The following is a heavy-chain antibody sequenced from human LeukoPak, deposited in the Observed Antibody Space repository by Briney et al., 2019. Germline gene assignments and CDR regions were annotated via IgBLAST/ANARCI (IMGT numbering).Heavy chain of an antibody. CDR3: VKDMNPGGADV. D-gene: IGHD3-10*01. V-gene: IGHV3-9*02. CDR2: IYWSSSGT. Sequence: PGRSLRLSCVVSGFNSEDHAMHWVRQAPGKGLEWVSGIYWSSSGTGYADSVKGRFTVSRDSAKNSLYLQMNGLRPEDTALYYCVKDMNPGGADVWGQGTTVTVSS. J-gene: IGHJ6*02. CDR1: GFNSEDHA.